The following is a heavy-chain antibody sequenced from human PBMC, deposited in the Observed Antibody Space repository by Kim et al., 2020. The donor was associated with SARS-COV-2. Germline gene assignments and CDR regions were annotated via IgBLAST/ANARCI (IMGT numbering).Heavy chain of an antibody. CDR2: GGST. Sequence: GGSTSYADSVKGRFTISRDNSKNTLYLQMNSLRAEDTAVYYCAKEPGDYWGQGTLVTVSS. J-gene: IGHJ4*02. CDR3: AKEPGDY. V-gene: IGHV3-23*01.